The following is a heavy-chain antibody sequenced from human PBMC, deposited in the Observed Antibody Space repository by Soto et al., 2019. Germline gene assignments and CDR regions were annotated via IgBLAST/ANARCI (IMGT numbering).Heavy chain of an antibody. V-gene: IGHV1-18*01. Sequence: QVQLVQSGAEVKKPGASVKVSCKASGYTFTSYGISWVRQAPGQGLEWMGWVSAYNGNTNYAQKLQGRVTMTTDTSTSTAYMELRSLRSDDTAVYYCARIFRTGIAAAGTADYWGQGTLVTVSS. CDR3: ARIFRTGIAAAGTADY. CDR1: GYTFTSYG. CDR2: VSAYNGNT. D-gene: IGHD6-13*01. J-gene: IGHJ4*02.